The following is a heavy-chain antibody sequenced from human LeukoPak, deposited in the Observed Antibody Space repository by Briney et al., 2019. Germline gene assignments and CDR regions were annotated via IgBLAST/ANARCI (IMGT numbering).Heavy chain of an antibody. CDR3: ASPFDY. CDR1: GFTFSSYS. Sequence: PGESLKISCAASGFTFSSYSMNWVRQAPGKGLEWVSYIDSSSSTIYYADSVKGRFTISRDNAKNSLYLQMNSLRAEDTAVYYCASPFDYWGQGTLVTVSS. CDR2: IDSSSSTI. V-gene: IGHV3-48*01. J-gene: IGHJ4*02.